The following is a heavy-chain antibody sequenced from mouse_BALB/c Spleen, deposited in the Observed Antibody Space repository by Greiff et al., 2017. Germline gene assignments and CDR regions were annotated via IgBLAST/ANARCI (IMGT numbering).Heavy chain of an antibody. V-gene: IGHV2-6-2*01. D-gene: IGHD2-14*01. Sequence: QVQLQQSGPDLVAPSQSLSITCTVSGFSLTSYGVPWVRQPPGKGLEWLVLIWSDGSTTYNSALKSRLSISKDNSKSQVFIKMNSLQTDDTAMYYCARHDRYGAMDYWGQGTSVTVSS. CDR2: IWSDGST. CDR3: ARHDRYGAMDY. J-gene: IGHJ4*01. CDR1: GFSLTSYG.